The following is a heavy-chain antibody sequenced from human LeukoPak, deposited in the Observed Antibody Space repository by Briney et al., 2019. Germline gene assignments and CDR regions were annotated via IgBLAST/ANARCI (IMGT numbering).Heavy chain of an antibody. Sequence: GGSLRLSCAASGFTFSSYGMSWVRQAPGKGLEWVGRIKSKTDGGTTDYAAPVKGRFTISRDDSKNTLYLQMNSLKTEDTAVYYCTTALYYYMDVWGKGTTVTVSS. CDR3: TTALYYYMDV. CDR2: IKSKTDGGTT. CDR1: GFTFSSYG. J-gene: IGHJ6*03. V-gene: IGHV3-15*01.